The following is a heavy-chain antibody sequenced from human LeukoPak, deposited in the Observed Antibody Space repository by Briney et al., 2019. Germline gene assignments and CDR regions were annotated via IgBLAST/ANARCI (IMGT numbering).Heavy chain of an antibody. D-gene: IGHD5-12*01. CDR1: GLTFTNDF. CDR3: ARELRGYSGYGSFDY. V-gene: IGHV3-7*01. J-gene: IGHJ4*02. Sequence: AGGSLRLSCAASGLTFTNDFMTWVRLAPGKGLEWVANMKVDGTDIHYVDSVKGRFTISSDNAKNSLYLQMNSLRAEDTAVYYCARELRGYSGYGSFDYWGQGTLVTVSS. CDR2: MKVDGTDI.